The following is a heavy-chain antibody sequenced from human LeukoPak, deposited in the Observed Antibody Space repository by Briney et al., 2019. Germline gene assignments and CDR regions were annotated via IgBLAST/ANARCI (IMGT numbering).Heavy chain of an antibody. CDR3: ARVIPTAGPDY. Sequence: GGSLRLSRAASEFTFSTYWMTWVRQAPGEGLVWVANINPNGNEKYYVDPVKGRFTISRDNARNSLSLQMNSLRAEDTAVYYCARVIPTAGPDYWGQGTLVTVSS. CDR1: EFTFSTYW. D-gene: IGHD6-13*01. CDR2: INPNGNEK. J-gene: IGHJ4*02. V-gene: IGHV3-7*05.